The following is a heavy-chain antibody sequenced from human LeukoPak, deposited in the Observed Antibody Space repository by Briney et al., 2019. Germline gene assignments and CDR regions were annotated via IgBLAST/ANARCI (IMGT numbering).Heavy chain of an antibody. Sequence: ASVKVSCKASGGTFSSYAISWVRQAPGQGLEWMGWISVNNGNTEYAQKFQGRVTMTTDTSTTTAYMEVRSLRFDDTAVYYCVTMITFGGVSYWGQGTLVTVSA. D-gene: IGHD3-16*01. V-gene: IGHV1-18*01. CDR3: VTMITFGGVSY. CDR2: ISVNNGNT. J-gene: IGHJ4*02. CDR1: GGTFSSYA.